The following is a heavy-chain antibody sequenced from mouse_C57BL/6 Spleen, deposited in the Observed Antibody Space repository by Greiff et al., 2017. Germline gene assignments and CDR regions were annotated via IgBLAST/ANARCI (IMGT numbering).Heavy chain of an antibody. CDR2: IDPETGGT. CDR1: GYTFTDYE. Sequence: QVQLKESGAELVRPGASVTLSCKASGYTFTDYEMHWVKQTPVHGLEWIGAIDPETGGTAYNQKFKGKAILTADKSSSTAYMELRSLTSEDSAVYYCKGIYYGSRYYAMDYWGQGTSVTVSS. J-gene: IGHJ4*01. V-gene: IGHV1-15*01. CDR3: KGIYYGSRYYAMDY. D-gene: IGHD1-1*01.